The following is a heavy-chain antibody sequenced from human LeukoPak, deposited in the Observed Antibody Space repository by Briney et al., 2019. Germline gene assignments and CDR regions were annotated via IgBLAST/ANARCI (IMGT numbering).Heavy chain of an antibody. V-gene: IGHV4-4*02. Sequence: PSETLSLTCAVSGGSISSSNWWSWVRQPPGKGLEWIGEIYHSGSTNYNPSLKSRVTMSVDKSKNQFSLKLSSVTAADTAVYYCASWDCGGDCYSASPAFDIWGQGTMVTVSS. CDR3: ASWDCGGDCYSASPAFDI. CDR2: IYHSGST. J-gene: IGHJ3*02. D-gene: IGHD2-21*02. CDR1: GGSISSSNW.